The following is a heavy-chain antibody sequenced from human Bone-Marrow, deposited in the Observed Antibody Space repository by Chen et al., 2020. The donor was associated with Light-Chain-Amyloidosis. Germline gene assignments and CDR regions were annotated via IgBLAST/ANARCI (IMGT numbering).Heavy chain of an antibody. Sequence: QVQLQESGPGLVKPSQTLSLTCTVSGGSTNNDNYFWRWIRQSPGKGLEGIGYIHYTGSAHYNPSLKSRVSMSVDTSKEQFFLELNSVTAADTAGYYCAREVIRLIQGLTNDAFDIWGHGTMVTVSS. J-gene: IGHJ3*02. CDR2: IHYTGSA. D-gene: IGHD3-10*01. CDR1: GGSTNNDNYF. CDR3: AREVIRLIQGLTNDAFDI. V-gene: IGHV4-30-4*01.